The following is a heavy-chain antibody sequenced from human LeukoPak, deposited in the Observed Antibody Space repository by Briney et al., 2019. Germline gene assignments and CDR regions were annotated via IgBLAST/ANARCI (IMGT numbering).Heavy chain of an antibody. Sequence: SETLSLTCTVSGGSISSYYWSWIRQPPGKGLEWIGYIYYSGSTNYSPSLKSRVTISVDTSKNQFSLKLSSVTAADTAVYYCARAVSSGWYYFDYWGQGTLVTVSS. CDR1: GGSISSYY. J-gene: IGHJ4*02. V-gene: IGHV4-59*01. D-gene: IGHD6-19*01. CDR2: IYYSGST. CDR3: ARAVSSGWYYFDY.